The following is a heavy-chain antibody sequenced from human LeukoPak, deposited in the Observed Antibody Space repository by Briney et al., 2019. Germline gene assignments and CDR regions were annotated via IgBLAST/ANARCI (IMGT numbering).Heavy chain of an antibody. Sequence: VASVKVSCKASGYTFTSYYMHWVRQAPGQGLEWMGIINPSGGSTSYAQKFQGRVTMTRDTSTSTVYMELSSLRSEDTAVYYCARGAFGDGYNSPSAFDIWGQGTMVTVSS. V-gene: IGHV1-46*01. D-gene: IGHD5-24*01. CDR3: ARGAFGDGYNSPSAFDI. J-gene: IGHJ3*02. CDR2: INPSGGST. CDR1: GYTFTSYY.